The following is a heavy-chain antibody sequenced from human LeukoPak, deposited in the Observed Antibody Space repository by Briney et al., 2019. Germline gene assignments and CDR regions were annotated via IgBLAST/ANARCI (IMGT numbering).Heavy chain of an antibody. V-gene: IGHV1-8*01. Sequence: ASVKVSCKASGYTFISYDINWVRQATGQGLEWMGWMNPNSGNTGYAQKFQGRVTMTRNTSISTAYMELSSLRSEDSAVYYCARAWVITRLGDALDIWGQGTMVTVSS. D-gene: IGHD7-27*01. CDR3: ARAWVITRLGDALDI. J-gene: IGHJ3*02. CDR1: GYTFISYD. CDR2: MNPNSGNT.